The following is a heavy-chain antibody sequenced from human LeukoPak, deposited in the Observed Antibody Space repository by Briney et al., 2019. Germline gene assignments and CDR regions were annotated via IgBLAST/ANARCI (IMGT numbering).Heavy chain of an antibody. CDR3: AKDFGAAASFAFDY. CDR1: GFTFDDYA. J-gene: IGHJ4*02. D-gene: IGHD6-13*01. CDR2: ISWNSGSI. Sequence: GGSLRLSCAASGFTFDDYAMHWVRQAPGKGLEWVSGISWNSGSIGYADSVKGRFTISRDNAKNSLYLQMNSLRAEDTALYYCAKDFGAAASFAFDYWGQGTLVTVSS. V-gene: IGHV3-9*01.